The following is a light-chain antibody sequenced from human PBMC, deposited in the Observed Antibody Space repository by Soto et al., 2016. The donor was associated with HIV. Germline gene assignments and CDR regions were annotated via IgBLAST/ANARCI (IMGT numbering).Light chain of an antibody. Sequence: SYVLTQPPSVSVAPGKTARITCGGANTGSKSVNWYQQKPGQAPVLVVYDDTDRPSGISGRFAGSNSGSAATLTITKVEFGDEADYYCHVWDEASDSAVFAGGTKVTVL. J-gene: IGLJ2*01. V-gene: IGLV3-21*03. CDR1: NTGSKS. CDR3: HVWDEASDSAV. CDR2: DDT.